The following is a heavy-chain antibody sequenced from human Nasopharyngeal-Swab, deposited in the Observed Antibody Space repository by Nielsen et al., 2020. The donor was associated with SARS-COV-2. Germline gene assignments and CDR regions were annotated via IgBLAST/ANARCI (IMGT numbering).Heavy chain of an antibody. Sequence: GGSLRLSCAVSGFTFSDYDMHWVRQATGKGLEWVSAIGTGGDTYYPGSVKGRFTISRENAKSSLYLQMNSLRAGDTAVYYCARAPPHYDFWSGYTGGASYFDYWGQGTLVTVSS. V-gene: IGHV3-13*01. J-gene: IGHJ4*02. CDR1: GFTFSDYD. CDR2: IGTGGDT. D-gene: IGHD3-3*01. CDR3: ARAPPHYDFWSGYTGGASYFDY.